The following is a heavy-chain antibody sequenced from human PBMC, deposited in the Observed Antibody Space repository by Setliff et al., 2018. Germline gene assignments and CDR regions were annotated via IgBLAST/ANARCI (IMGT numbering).Heavy chain of an antibody. V-gene: IGHV4-34*01. CDR2: INHSGST. Sequence: PSETLSLTCAVYGGSFSTYYWIWIRQPPGKGLEWIGEINHSGSTNYNPSLKSRVTISVDTSKNQFSLTLTSVTAADTAVYYCARDPAASSNWFDSWGQGTLVTVSS. CDR1: GGSFSTYY. J-gene: IGHJ5*01. CDR3: ARDPAASSNWFDS. D-gene: IGHD6-13*01.